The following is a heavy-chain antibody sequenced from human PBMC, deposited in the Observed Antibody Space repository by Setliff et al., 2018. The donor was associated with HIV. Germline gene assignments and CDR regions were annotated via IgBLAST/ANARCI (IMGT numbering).Heavy chain of an antibody. Sequence: LRLSCAASGFTFSSYAMSWVRQAPGKGLEWVSAISGSGGSTYYADSVKGRFTISRDNSKNTLHLQMTSLRAEDTAVYYCASSGSGSYINWFGPWGQGTLVTVSS. CDR1: GFTFSSYA. V-gene: IGHV3-23*01. J-gene: IGHJ5*02. D-gene: IGHD3-10*01. CDR2: ISGSGGST. CDR3: ASSGSGSYINWFGP.